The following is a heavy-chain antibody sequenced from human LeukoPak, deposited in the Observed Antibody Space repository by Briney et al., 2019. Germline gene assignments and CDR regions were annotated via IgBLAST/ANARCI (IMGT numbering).Heavy chain of an antibody. CDR2: ITSSSSYI. D-gene: IGHD6-19*01. CDR3: ARDENSGWYPHYAFDI. Sequence: GGSLRLSCAASGFTFSSYSTNWVRQAPGKGLEWVSSITSSSSYIYYADSVKGRFTISRDNAKNSLYLQMNSLRAEDTAVYYCARDENSGWYPHYAFDIWGQGTMVTVSS. V-gene: IGHV3-21*01. J-gene: IGHJ3*02. CDR1: GFTFSSYS.